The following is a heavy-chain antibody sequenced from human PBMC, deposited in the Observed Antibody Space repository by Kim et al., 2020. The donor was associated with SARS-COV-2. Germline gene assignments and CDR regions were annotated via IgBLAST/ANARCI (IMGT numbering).Heavy chain of an antibody. D-gene: IGHD6-13*01. CDR3: ARGYSSSWYWAFDI. J-gene: IGHJ3*02. V-gene: IGHV3-13*01. Sequence: GTVKGRFTISREEAKNSLYLQMNSLRAGDTAVYYCARGYSSSWYWAFDIWGQGTMVTVSS.